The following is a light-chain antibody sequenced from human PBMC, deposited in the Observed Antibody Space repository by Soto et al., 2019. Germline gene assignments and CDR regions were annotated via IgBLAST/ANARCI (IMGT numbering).Light chain of an antibody. Sequence: DIVMTQSPDSLAVSLGERATINCKSSQSVLYSSNNKNYLAWYQQKPGQPPKLLIYWASTRESGVPDRFSGSGSGTDFTLTISSLQAEDVAVYYCQQYYSTLMYNFGQGTKLEIK. V-gene: IGKV4-1*01. CDR3: QQYYSTLMYN. J-gene: IGKJ2*01. CDR1: QSVLYSSNNKNY. CDR2: WAS.